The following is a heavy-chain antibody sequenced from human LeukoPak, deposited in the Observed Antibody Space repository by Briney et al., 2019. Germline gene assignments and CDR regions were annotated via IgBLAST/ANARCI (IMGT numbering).Heavy chain of an antibody. Sequence: ASVKVSCKASGYTFTSYGISWVRQAPGQGLEWMGWISAYNGNTNYAQKLLSRVTMTTDTSTSTAYMELRSLRSDDTAVYYCARDSLGIFNAFDIWGQGTMVTVSS. J-gene: IGHJ3*02. CDR1: GYTFTSYG. V-gene: IGHV1-18*01. CDR3: ARDSLGIFNAFDI. CDR2: ISAYNGNT. D-gene: IGHD7-27*01.